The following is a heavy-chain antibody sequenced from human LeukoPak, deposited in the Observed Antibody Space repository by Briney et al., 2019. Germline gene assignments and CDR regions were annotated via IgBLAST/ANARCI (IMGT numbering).Heavy chain of an antibody. V-gene: IGHV3-74*01. CDR3: ARDVGHRRYFDWSFDY. J-gene: IGHJ4*02. D-gene: IGHD3-9*01. Sequence: GGSLRLSCAASGFTFSSYWMHWVRQAPGKGLVWVSRINSDGSSTSYADSVKGRFTISRDNAKNTLYLQMNSLRAEDTAVYYCARDVGHRRYFDWSFDYWGQGTLVTVSS. CDR2: INSDGSST. CDR1: GFTFSSYW.